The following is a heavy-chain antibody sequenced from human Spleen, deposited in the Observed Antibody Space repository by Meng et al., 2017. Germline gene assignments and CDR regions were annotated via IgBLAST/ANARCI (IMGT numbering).Heavy chain of an antibody. J-gene: IGHJ4*03. CDR3: AREMPMTCYFDQ. Sequence: QVQLVQSGAEVKKPGASVKVSCKASGYTFTGYYLHWLRQAPGQGLQWMGLFNPNGDVTTYSPRFQGRITLTGDTSTSTLYMELSSLTSDDTAVYYCAREMPMTCYFDQWGQGTLVTVSS. D-gene: IGHD3-22*01. CDR1: GYTFTGYY. V-gene: IGHV1-46*01. CDR2: FNPNGDVT.